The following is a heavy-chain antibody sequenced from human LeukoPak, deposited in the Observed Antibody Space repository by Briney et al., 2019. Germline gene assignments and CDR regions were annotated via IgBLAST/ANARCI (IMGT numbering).Heavy chain of an antibody. D-gene: IGHD3-3*01. J-gene: IGHJ3*02. CDR2: IYYSGST. V-gene: IGHV4-39*07. CDR1: GGSISSSSYY. CDR3: ARDGASYDFWSGPTIYDAFDI. Sequence: SETLSLTCTVSGGSISSSSYYWGWIRQPPGKGLEWIGSIYYSGSTYYNPSLKSRVTISVDTSKNQFSLKLSSVTAADTAVYYCARDGASYDFWSGPTIYDAFDIWGQGTMVTISS.